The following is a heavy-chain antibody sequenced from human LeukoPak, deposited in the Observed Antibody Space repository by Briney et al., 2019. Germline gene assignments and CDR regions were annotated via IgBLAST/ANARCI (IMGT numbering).Heavy chain of an antibody. D-gene: IGHD2-2*01. CDR1: GGSISNYY. V-gene: IGHV4-59*08. J-gene: IGHJ4*02. CDR2: IYNSGTT. CDR3: ARSATLRGAIDY. Sequence: KCSETLSLTCTISGGSISNYYCTWIRQPPGEGLEGVGYIYNSGTTIYNPSLESRVTISADTSKNQFSLKVNSVTAADTAVYYCARSATLRGAIDYWGQGTLVTVSS.